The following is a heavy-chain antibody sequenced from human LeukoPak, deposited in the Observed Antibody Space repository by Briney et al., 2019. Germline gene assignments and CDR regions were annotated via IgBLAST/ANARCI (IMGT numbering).Heavy chain of an antibody. J-gene: IGHJ1*01. V-gene: IGHV3-66*03. CDR2: IYPSGGT. Sequence: GGSLRLSCVVSGFDVSTNYMSWVRQAPGKGLEWVSLIYPSGGTYYADSVKGRFTISRDNSKNTLYLQMNSLRAEDTAVYYCAKDRPTRDIVVVPAAHEGFQHWGQGTLVTVSS. D-gene: IGHD2-2*01. CDR1: GFDVSTNY. CDR3: AKDRPTRDIVVVPAAHEGFQH.